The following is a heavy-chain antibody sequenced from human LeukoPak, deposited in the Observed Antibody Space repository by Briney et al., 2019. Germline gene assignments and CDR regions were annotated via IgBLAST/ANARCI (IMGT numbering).Heavy chain of an antibody. CDR1: GFSFSSYG. CDR3: ARETQQRQLSNPFEI. Sequence: PGGSLRLSCAASGFSFSSYGMHWVRQAPGKGLEWVAVIWYDGSKKYYADSVKGQFTISRDNSKNTLYLRMNSLRADDTALYYCARETQQRQLSNPFEIWGQGTMVTVSS. J-gene: IGHJ3*02. V-gene: IGHV3-30*19. CDR2: IWYDGSKK. D-gene: IGHD6-13*01.